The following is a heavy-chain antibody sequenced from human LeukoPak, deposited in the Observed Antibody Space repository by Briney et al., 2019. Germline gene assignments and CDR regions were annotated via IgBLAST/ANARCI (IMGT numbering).Heavy chain of an antibody. J-gene: IGHJ3*02. CDR1: EFTFTRYA. CDR2: ICGSGGRT. V-gene: IGHV3-23*01. D-gene: IGHD2-15*01. CDR3: AKSSRRWELHGDAFDI. Sequence: GGSLRLSCVASEFTFTRYAMSWVRPASGEGVEWVSDICGSGGRTYHPASVKGRFTISRDNSKNTLYLQINSLRVDDTAVYYCAKSSRRWELHGDAFDIWGQGTKVTVSS.